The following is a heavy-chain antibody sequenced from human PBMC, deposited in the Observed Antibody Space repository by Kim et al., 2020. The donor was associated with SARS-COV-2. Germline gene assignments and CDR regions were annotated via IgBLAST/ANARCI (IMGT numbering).Heavy chain of an antibody. CDR3: TKEVQF. V-gene: IGHV3-33*06. CDR2: WYDGSNK. Sequence: WYDGSNKYYADSVKGRFTISRDNSRNTLYLHMNSLRAEDTAVYYCTKEVQFWGQGTLVTVSS. J-gene: IGHJ4*02.